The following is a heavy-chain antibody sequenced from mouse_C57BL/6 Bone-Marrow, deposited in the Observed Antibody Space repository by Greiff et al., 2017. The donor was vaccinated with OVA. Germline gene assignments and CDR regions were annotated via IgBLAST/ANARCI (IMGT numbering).Heavy chain of an antibody. Sequence: QVQLQQPGAELVKPGASVKLSCKASGYTFTSYWMHWVKQRPGQGLEWIGMIHPNSGSTNYNEKFKSKATLTVDKSSSTAYMQLSSLTSEDSAVYYCARSYYYGSSYGFAYWGQGTLVTVSA. CDR1: GYTFTSYW. CDR2: IHPNSGST. V-gene: IGHV1-64*01. J-gene: IGHJ3*01. D-gene: IGHD1-1*01. CDR3: ARSYYYGSSYGFAY.